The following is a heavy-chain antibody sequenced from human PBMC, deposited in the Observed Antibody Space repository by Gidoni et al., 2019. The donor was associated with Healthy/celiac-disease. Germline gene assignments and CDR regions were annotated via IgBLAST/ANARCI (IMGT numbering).Heavy chain of an antibody. V-gene: IGHV1-2*06. J-gene: IGHJ6*02. Sequence: QVQLVQSGAEVKTPGASVKVSCKPSGYTFTVSYMHWVRQAPGQGLEWMGRINTNSGGTNYAQKFQGRVTMTRDTSISTAYMELSRLRSDDTAVYYCARGEEVRLSKAAAGTEYYYYYYGMDVWGQGTTVTVSS. D-gene: IGHD6-13*01. CDR1: GYTFTVSY. CDR2: INTNSGGT. CDR3: ARGEEVRLSKAAAGTEYYYYYYGMDV.